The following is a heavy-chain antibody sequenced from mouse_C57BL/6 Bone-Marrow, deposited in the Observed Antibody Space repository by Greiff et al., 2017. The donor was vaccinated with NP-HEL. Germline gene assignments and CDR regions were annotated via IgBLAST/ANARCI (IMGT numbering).Heavy chain of an antibody. J-gene: IGHJ1*03. CDR2: INPSSGYT. CDR3: ARAYEGYFDV. D-gene: IGHD1-1*01. Sequence: QVQLKESGAELARPGASVKMSCKASGYTFTSYTMHWVIQRPGQGLEWIGYINPSSGYTKYNQKFKDKATLTADKSSSTAYMQLSSLTSEDSAVYYCARAYEGYFDVWGTGTTVTVSS. CDR1: GYTFTSYT. V-gene: IGHV1-4*01.